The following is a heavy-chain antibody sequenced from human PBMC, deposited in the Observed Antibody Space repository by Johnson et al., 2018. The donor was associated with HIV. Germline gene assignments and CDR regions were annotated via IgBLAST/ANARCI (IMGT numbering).Heavy chain of an antibody. CDR1: EFSFSTYA. Sequence: QVQLVESGGGVVQPGRSLRLSCAASEFSFSTYAMHWVRQAPGKGLEWVALIWYDGSNKYYADSVKGRFTISRDNSKNTLYLQMNSLRAEDTAVYYCAKDQAIAVAYDAFDIWGQGTMVTVSS. V-gene: IGHV3-33*06. J-gene: IGHJ3*02. CDR2: IWYDGSNK. CDR3: AKDQAIAVAYDAFDI. D-gene: IGHD6-19*01.